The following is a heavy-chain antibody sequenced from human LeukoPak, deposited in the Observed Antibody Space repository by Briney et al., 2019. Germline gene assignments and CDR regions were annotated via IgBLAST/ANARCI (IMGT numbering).Heavy chain of an antibody. CDR1: GFTFSSAW. D-gene: IGHD1-26*01. Sequence: GGSLRLSCAASGFTFSSAWMHWVRQAPGTGLVWVSRVTDDATTTYADAVRGRFTISRDNAKNILYLQMNSLRAEDTAVYYCVRDRVGPDYWGQGTLVTVSS. CDR3: VRDRVGPDY. J-gene: IGHJ4*02. V-gene: IGHV3-74*03. CDR2: VTDDATT.